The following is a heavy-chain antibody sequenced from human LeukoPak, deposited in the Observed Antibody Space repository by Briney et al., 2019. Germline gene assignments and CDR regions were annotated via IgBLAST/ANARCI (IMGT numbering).Heavy chain of an antibody. V-gene: IGHV1-2*02. J-gene: IGHJ4*02. CDR3: ARRYFWSGYPLDY. Sequence: ASVKVSCKASGYTFTGYYMHWVRQAPGQGLEWMGWINPNSGGTNYAQKFQGRVTMTRDTSISTAYMELSRLRSDDTAVYYCARRYFWSGYPLDYWGQGTLVTVSS. CDR2: INPNSGGT. D-gene: IGHD3-3*01. CDR1: GYTFTGYY.